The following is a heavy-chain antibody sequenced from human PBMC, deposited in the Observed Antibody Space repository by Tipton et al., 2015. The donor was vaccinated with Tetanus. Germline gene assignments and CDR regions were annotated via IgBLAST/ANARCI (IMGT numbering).Heavy chain of an antibody. Sequence: VQLVQSGAEVKKPGESLKISCKVSGHNSRSYWVSWVRQMPGKGLEWMGIIYPGDSEATYNPSFQGQVTISADKSISTAYLQWTSLKPSDTAIYFCARLPKHYSASGSTWGQGTLVTVSS. D-gene: IGHD3-10*01. CDR2: IYPGDSEA. V-gene: IGHV5-51*01. CDR1: GHNSRSYW. J-gene: IGHJ5*02. CDR3: ARLPKHYSASGST.